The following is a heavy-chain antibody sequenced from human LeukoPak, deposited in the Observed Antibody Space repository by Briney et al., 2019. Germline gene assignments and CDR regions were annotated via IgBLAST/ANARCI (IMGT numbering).Heavy chain of an antibody. CDR3: ARGGDILTGYWYAYEDYFDY. CDR2: INPSGGST. CDR1: GYTFTSYY. D-gene: IGHD3-9*01. J-gene: IGHJ4*02. V-gene: IGHV1-46*01. Sequence: GASAKVSCKASGYTFTSYYMHWVRQAPGQGLEWMGIINPSGGSTSYAQKFQGRVTMTRDMSTSTVYMELSSLRSEDTAVYYCARGGDILTGYWYAYEDYFDYWGQGTLVTVSS.